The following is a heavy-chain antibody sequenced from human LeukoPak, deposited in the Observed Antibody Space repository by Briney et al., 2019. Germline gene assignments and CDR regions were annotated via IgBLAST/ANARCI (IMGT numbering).Heavy chain of an antibody. D-gene: IGHD3-9*01. V-gene: IGHV4-39*07. CDR1: GGSISSSSYY. Sequence: SETLSLTCTVSGGSISSSSYYWGWIRQPPGKGLEWIGSIYYSGSTYYNPSLKSRVTISVDTSKIQFSLKLSSVTAADTAVYYCARVYYDILTGSNWFDPWGQGTLVTVSS. CDR3: ARVYYDILTGSNWFDP. J-gene: IGHJ5*02. CDR2: IYYSGST.